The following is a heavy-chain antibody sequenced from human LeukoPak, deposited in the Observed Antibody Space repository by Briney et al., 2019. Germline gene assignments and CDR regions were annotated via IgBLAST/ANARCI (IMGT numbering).Heavy chain of an antibody. CDR1: GSTFTGYY. Sequence: GASVKVSCKASGSTFTGYYMHWVRQAPGQGLEWMGRINPNSGGTNYAQKFQGRVTMTRDTSISTAYMELSRLRSDDTAVYYCARVQQLGRDFDYWGQGTLVTVSS. CDR2: INPNSGGT. CDR3: ARVQQLGRDFDY. D-gene: IGHD6-13*01. J-gene: IGHJ4*02. V-gene: IGHV1-2*06.